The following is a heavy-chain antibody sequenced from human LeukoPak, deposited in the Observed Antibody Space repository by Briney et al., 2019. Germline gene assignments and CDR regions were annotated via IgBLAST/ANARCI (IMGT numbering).Heavy chain of an antibody. J-gene: IGHJ4*02. CDR2: MNPNSGNT. V-gene: IGHV1-8*01. CDR1: GYTFTSYD. Sequence: GAPVKVSCKASGYTFTSYDINWVRQATGQGLEWMGWMNPNSGNTGYAQKFQGRVTMTRNTSISTAYMELSSLRSEDTAVYYCARPRIAAAGYYFDYWGQGTLVTVSS. D-gene: IGHD6-13*01. CDR3: ARPRIAAAGYYFDY.